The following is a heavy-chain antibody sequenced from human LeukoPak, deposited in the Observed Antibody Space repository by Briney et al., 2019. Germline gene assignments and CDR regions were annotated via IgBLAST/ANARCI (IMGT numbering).Heavy chain of an antibody. CDR3: AKDKEYYYDSGPFDY. Sequence: GGSLRLSCAASGFTFDDYAMHWVRQAPGKGLEWVSGISWNSGSIGYADSVKGRFTISRDNAKNSLYLQMNSLRAEDTALYYCAKDKEYYYDSGPFDYWGQGTLVTVSS. J-gene: IGHJ4*02. CDR2: ISWNSGSI. V-gene: IGHV3-9*01. D-gene: IGHD3-22*01. CDR1: GFTFDDYA.